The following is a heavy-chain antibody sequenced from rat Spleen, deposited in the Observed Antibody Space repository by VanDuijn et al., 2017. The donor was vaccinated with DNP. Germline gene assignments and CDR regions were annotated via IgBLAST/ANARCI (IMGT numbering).Heavy chain of an antibody. CDR1: GITFSDYN. CDR3: AGRPPPTRGPFDY. Sequence: EVQLVESGGGLVQPGRSLKLSCAVSGITFSDYNMAWVRQAPKKGLEWVATISYDGSSTYYRDSVKGRFIISRNNAKSTLYLQMDSLRSDDTATYYCAGRPPPTRGPFDYWGQGIMVTVSA. D-gene: IGHD1-4*01. J-gene: IGHJ2*01. CDR2: ISYDGSST. V-gene: IGHV5-7*01.